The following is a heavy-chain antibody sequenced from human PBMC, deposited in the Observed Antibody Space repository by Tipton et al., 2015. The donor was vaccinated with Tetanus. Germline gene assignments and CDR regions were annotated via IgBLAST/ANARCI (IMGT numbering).Heavy chain of an antibody. Sequence: VKPSETLSLTCTVSGGSISSYYWSWIRQPPGKGLEWIGYIYYNGSTSYNPSLKSRVTISVDTSKNQFSLKLSSVTAADTAVYYCARDNRVPLRFGELLEFYYYYGMDVWGQGTTVTVSS. D-gene: IGHD3-10*01. J-gene: IGHJ6*02. CDR1: GGSISSYY. CDR3: ARDNRVPLRFGELLEFYYYYGMDV. V-gene: IGHV4-59*01. CDR2: IYYNGST.